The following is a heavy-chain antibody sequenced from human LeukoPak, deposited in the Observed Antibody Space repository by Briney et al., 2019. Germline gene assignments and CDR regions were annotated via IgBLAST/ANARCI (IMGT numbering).Heavy chain of an antibody. CDR1: GFTFSSYG. J-gene: IGHJ4*02. V-gene: IGHV3-30*02. Sequence: GGSLRLSCAASGFTFSSYGMHWVRQAPGKGLEWVAFIREDGSNKYYADSVKGRFTISRDNSKNTLYLQMNSLRPEDTAVYCCANSVGGYDYYFDYWGQGTLVTVSS. CDR2: IREDGSNK. CDR3: ANSVGGYDYYFDY. D-gene: IGHD5-12*01.